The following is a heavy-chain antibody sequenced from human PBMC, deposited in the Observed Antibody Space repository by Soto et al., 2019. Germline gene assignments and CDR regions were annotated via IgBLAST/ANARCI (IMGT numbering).Heavy chain of an antibody. CDR2: IYYSGST. D-gene: IGHD2-2*01. CDR3: ARHVVPAANYFAY. J-gene: IGHJ4*02. CDR1: GGSISSYY. Sequence: SETLSLTCTVSGGSISSYYWSWIRQPTGKGLEWIGYIYYSGSTNHNPSLKSRVTISVDTSKNQFSLKLSSVTVADTAVYYCARHVVPAANYFAYWGQGTLVTVSS. V-gene: IGHV4-59*08.